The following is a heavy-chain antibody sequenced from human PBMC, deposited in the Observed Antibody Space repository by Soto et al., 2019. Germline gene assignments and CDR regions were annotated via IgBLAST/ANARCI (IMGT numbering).Heavy chain of an antibody. CDR1: GYTFTSYG. CDR3: AAMTTNYYYGMHV. D-gene: IGHD4-17*01. J-gene: IGHJ6*02. V-gene: IGHV1-18*01. CDR2: ISAYNGNT. Sequence: QVQLVQSGAEVKKPGASVKVSCKASGYTFTSYGISWVRQAPGQGLEWMGWISAYNGNTNYAQKLQDRVTMTTDTSTSTAYVEVRSLRYGDTAVYYCAAMTTNYYYGMHVWGQGTTVTVS.